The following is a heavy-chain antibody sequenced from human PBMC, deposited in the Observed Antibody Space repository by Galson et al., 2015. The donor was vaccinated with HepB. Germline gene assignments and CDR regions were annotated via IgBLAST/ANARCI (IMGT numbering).Heavy chain of an antibody. J-gene: IGHJ4*02. CDR3: ARGTMVRGVNDY. D-gene: IGHD3-10*01. V-gene: IGHV1-3*01. CDR2: INAGNGNT. CDR1: GYTFTSYA. Sequence: SVKVSCKASGYTFTSYAMHWVRQDPGQRLEWMGWINAGNGNTKYSQKFQGRVTITRDTSASTAYMELRSLRSEDTAGYYCARGTMVRGVNDYWGQGTLVTVSS.